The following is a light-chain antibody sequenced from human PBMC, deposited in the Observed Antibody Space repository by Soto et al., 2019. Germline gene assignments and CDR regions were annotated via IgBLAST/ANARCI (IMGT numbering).Light chain of an antibody. Sequence: QSARTQPRSVSGSPGQSVTISCAAGSSDVSWLQQSPGRAPKLLIFHVSERPSGVPDRFSGSRSGNTASLTISGLQGEDEADYYCCAYAGGYSLVFGGGTKVTVL. V-gene: IGLV2-11*01. CDR2: HVS. CDR3: CAYAGGYSLV. J-gene: IGLJ3*02. CDR1: SSDV.